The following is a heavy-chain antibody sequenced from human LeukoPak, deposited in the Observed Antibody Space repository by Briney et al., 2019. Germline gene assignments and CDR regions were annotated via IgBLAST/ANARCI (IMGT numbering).Heavy chain of an antibody. CDR2: ISGSGGST. D-gene: IGHD3-22*01. V-gene: IGHV3-23*01. CDR3: AKGSPRAMIVIYVDY. J-gene: IGHJ4*02. CDR1: GFTFSSYA. Sequence: GGSLRLSCAASGFTFSSYAMSWVRQAPGKGLEWVSAISGSGGSTYYADSVEGRFTISRDNSKNTLYLQMNSPRAEDTAVYYCAKGSPRAMIVIYVDYWGQGTLVTVSS.